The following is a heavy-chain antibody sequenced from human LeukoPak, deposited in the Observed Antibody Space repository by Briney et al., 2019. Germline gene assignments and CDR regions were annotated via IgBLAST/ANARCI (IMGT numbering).Heavy chain of an antibody. Sequence: ASVKVSCKASGYPLTDYYVHWVRQAPGQGPEWMGWINPNSGDTNYALKFQGRVTMTRDTSISTAYMERSRLRSDDTAVYYCTRPPPSLNPLAYRGQGTLVTVSS. V-gene: IGHV1-2*02. J-gene: IGHJ4*02. CDR1: GYPLTDYY. D-gene: IGHD1-14*01. CDR2: INPNSGDT. CDR3: TRPPPSLNPLAY.